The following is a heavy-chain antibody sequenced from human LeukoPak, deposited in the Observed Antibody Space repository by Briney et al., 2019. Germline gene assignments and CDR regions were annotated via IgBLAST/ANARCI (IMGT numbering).Heavy chain of an antibody. V-gene: IGHV3-21*04. Sequence: GGSLRLSCAASGFTFSSYGMNWVRQAPGKGLEWVSSISRNSRNAYYAGSVWGRFTISRDNARNSLFLEMNSLRAEDTAVYYCERDFMEMGRTTAYLHYWGQGTLVTVSS. J-gene: IGHJ1*01. CDR2: ISRNSRNA. D-gene: IGHD1-1*01. CDR3: ERDFMEMGRTTAYLHY. CDR1: GFTFSSYG.